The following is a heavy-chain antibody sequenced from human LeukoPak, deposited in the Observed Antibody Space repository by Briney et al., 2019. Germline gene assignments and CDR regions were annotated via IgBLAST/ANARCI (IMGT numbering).Heavy chain of an antibody. CDR1: GFIFANYA. CDR2: IKTDGSEK. J-gene: IGHJ1*01. V-gene: IGHV3-7*01. CDR3: ATYSSLNAREFQY. Sequence: GGSLRLSCTASGFIFANYAMSWVRQAPGKGLEWVANIKTDGSEKYYVDSVKGRFTISRDNAKNSLYLQMNSLRAEDTAVYYCATYSSLNAREFQYWGQGTLVTVSS. D-gene: IGHD3-22*01.